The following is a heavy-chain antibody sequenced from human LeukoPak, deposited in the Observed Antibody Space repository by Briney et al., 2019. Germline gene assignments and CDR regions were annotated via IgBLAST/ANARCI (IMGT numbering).Heavy chain of an antibody. Sequence: GGSLRLSCETSGFPFSAYDMHWVRQAPGKGREWVSAFGSASDTYYPGAVRGRFTISRDYAKNSLYLQMSSLRTGDTAVYFCVRGALPGDNWYFDLWGRGTLVTVAS. CDR2: FGSASDT. CDR3: VRGALPGDNWYFDL. CDR1: GFPFSAYD. J-gene: IGHJ2*01. V-gene: IGHV3-13*01.